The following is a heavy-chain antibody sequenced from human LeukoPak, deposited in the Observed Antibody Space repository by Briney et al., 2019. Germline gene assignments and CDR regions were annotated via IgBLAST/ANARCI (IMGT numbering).Heavy chain of an antibody. J-gene: IGHJ4*02. CDR1: GGSISSGGYY. V-gene: IGHV4-31*03. CDR3: AREVSSIAARFCDY. D-gene: IGHD6-6*01. Sequence: SQTLSLTCTVSGGSISSGGYYWSWIRQHPGKGLEWIGYIYYSGSTYYNPSLKSRVTISVDTSKNQFSLKLSSVTAADTAVYYCAREVSSIAARFCDYWGQGTLVTVSS. CDR2: IYYSGST.